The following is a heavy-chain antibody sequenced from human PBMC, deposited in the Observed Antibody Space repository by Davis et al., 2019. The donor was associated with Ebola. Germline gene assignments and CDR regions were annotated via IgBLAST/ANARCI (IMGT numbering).Heavy chain of an antibody. Sequence: PGGSLRLSCAASGFTFSGFGMNWVRQAPGKGLERVSGISGSGGSTHYADSVKGRFTISRDNSKKTLYLQMNSLRAEDTAVYYCAKSGLSFGVVKYHYGMDVWGKGTTVTVSS. D-gene: IGHD3-3*01. CDR1: GFTFSGFG. CDR2: ISGSGGST. V-gene: IGHV3-23*01. J-gene: IGHJ6*04. CDR3: AKSGLSFGVVKYHYGMDV.